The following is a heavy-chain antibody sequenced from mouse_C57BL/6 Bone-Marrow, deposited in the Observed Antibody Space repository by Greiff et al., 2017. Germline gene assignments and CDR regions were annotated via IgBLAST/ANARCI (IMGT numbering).Heavy chain of an antibody. CDR1: GLTFSSYG. V-gene: IGHV5-6*01. CDR2: ISSGGSYT. J-gene: IGHJ2*01. CDR3: ARQPYNFDD. Sequence: EVKLMESAGDLVKPGGSLKLSCAASGLTFSSYGMSWVRQTPDKRLEWVATISSGGSYTYYPDSVKGRFTISRDNAKNTLYLQMSSLKSEDTAMYYCARQPYNFDDWGQGTTLTGSS.